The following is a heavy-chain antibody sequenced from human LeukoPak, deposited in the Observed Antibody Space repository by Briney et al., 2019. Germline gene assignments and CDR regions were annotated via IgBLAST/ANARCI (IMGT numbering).Heavy chain of an antibody. Sequence: SETLSLTCTVSGGSISSYYWSWIRQPPGKGLEWIGYIYYSGSTNYNPSLKSRVTISVDTSKNQFSLKLSSVTAADTAVYYCARLSSGLSYWGQGTLVTVSS. J-gene: IGHJ4*02. D-gene: IGHD6-19*01. V-gene: IGHV4-59*08. CDR2: IYYSGST. CDR3: ARLSSGLSY. CDR1: GGSISSYY.